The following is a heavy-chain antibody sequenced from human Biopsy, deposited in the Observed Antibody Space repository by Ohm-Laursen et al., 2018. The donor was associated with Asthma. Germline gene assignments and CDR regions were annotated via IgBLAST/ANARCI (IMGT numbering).Heavy chain of an antibody. CDR2: MSFDGRQT. D-gene: IGHD3-3*01. V-gene: IGHV3-30*18. Sequence: SLRLSCSASGFSFGSYGMHWVRQAPGKGLEWLAVMSFDGRQTYYADSVKGRFTISRDNSKNTLYLQMNSLRAEDTAVYYCAKERYYDFWSGYPIWGQGTMVTVSS. J-gene: IGHJ3*02. CDR3: AKERYYDFWSGYPI. CDR1: GFSFGSYG.